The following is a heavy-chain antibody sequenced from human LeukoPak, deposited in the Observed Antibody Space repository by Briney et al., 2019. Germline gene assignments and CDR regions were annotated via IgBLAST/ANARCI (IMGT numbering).Heavy chain of an antibody. CDR3: ARDNTVTTSLGWSDP. D-gene: IGHD4-11*01. Sequence: SQTLSLACTVSGGSISSGSYYLSWIRQPAGKGLEWIGRINTSGSINYNPSLKSRVTISVDTYKNQFSLKVSSVTAADTAVYYCARDNTVTTSLGWSDPWGQGTLVTVSS. V-gene: IGHV4-61*02. CDR2: INTSGSI. CDR1: GGSISSGSYY. J-gene: IGHJ5*02.